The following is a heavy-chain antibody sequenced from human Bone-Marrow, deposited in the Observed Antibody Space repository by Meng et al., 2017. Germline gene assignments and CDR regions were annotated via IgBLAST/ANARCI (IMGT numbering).Heavy chain of an antibody. V-gene: IGHV1-18*01. CDR1: GYTFTTYG. J-gene: IGHJ6*02. CDR3: ASVGIAVAGSYYYYYGMDV. CDR2: ISSYNGHT. D-gene: IGHD6-19*01. Sequence: ASVKVSCKTSGYTFTTYGISWVRQAPGQGLEWMGWISSYNGHTDYLEKFQGRVNMTTETSTSTAYMELRSLTSEDTAVYYCASVGIAVAGSYYYYYGMDVWGQGTTVTVSS.